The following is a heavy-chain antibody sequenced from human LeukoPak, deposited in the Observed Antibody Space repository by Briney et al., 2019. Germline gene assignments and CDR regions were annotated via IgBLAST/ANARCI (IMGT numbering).Heavy chain of an antibody. Sequence: GRSLRLSCAASGFTFSSYGMHWVRQAPGKGLEWVAVISYDGSNKYYADSVKGRFTISRDNSKNTLYLQMNSLRAEDTAVYYCARDIPLELVVPADGLDYWGQGTLVPVSS. D-gene: IGHD2-2*01. V-gene: IGHV3-30*03. CDR2: ISYDGSNK. CDR3: ARDIPLELVVPADGLDY. J-gene: IGHJ4*02. CDR1: GFTFSSYG.